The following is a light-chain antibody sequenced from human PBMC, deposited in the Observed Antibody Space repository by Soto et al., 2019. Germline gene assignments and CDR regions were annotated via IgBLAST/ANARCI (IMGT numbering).Light chain of an antibody. CDR3: QQSYTTPWT. J-gene: IGKJ1*01. CDR2: AAS. CDR1: QSISNY. V-gene: IGKV1-39*01. Sequence: DIQMTQSPSSLSTSVGDRVTITCRASQSISNYLNWYQQKPGRVPKLLIYAASRLQSGVTSRFSGSGSGTDFTLTISSLQPEDFATYYCQQSYTTPWTFGQGTKVETK.